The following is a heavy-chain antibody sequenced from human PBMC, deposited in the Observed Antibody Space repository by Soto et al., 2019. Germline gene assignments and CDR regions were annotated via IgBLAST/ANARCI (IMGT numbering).Heavy chain of an antibody. D-gene: IGHD3-22*01. CDR2: IYYSGSS. CDR3: ARDWRVYDSSCYYWVFEH. Sequence: SETLSLNCTVSGGSISSYYWSCIRQPPGKGLEWIGYIYYSGSSNYNPSLKSRVTISVHTSKNQFYLKLSSVTAAETAVCYWARDWRVYDSSCYYWVFEHWGQGPVVTVSS. CDR1: GGSISSYY. V-gene: IGHV4-59*13. J-gene: IGHJ5*02.